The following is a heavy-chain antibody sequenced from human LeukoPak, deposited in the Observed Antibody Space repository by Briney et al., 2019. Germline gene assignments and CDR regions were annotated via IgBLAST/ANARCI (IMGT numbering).Heavy chain of an antibody. V-gene: IGHV4-39*01. CDR3: ARQGANYDILTGYSARDAFDI. Sequence: SETLSLTCTVSGGSISSSSYYWGWIRQPPGKGLEWIGSINYSGSTYYNPSLKSRVTISVDTSKNQFSLKLSSVTAADTAVYYCARQGANYDILTGYSARDAFDIWGQGTMVTVSS. CDR1: GGSISSSSYY. CDR2: INYSGST. J-gene: IGHJ3*02. D-gene: IGHD3-9*01.